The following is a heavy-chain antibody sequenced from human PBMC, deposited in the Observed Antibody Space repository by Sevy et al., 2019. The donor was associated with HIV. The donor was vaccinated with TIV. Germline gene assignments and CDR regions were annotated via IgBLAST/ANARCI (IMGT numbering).Heavy chain of an antibody. D-gene: IGHD5-12*01. CDR2: ISGSGGTT. CDR1: GLTFSSYA. J-gene: IGHJ3*02. CDR3: AKDIGMATIRYDGFDI. V-gene: IGHV3-23*01. Sequence: GGSLRLSCAASGLTFSSYAMNWVRQAPGKGLEWVSAISGSGGTTYYADSVKGRFAISRENSKNTLYLQMSSLRAEDTAVYYCAKDIGMATIRYDGFDIWGQGTMVTVSS.